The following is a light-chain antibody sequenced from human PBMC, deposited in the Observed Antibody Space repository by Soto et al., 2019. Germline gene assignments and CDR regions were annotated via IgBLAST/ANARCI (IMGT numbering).Light chain of an antibody. Sequence: QSVLTQPHSVSGAPGQRVTISSTGSSSNIAAGYDVHWYQQLPGTAPKLLIYGNSNRPSGVPDRFSGSKSGTSASLAITGLQAEDEAYYYCQSYDSSLSGSPVVFGGGTKLTVL. J-gene: IGLJ2*01. CDR1: SSNIAAGYD. V-gene: IGLV1-40*01. CDR2: GNS. CDR3: QSYDSSLSGSPVV.